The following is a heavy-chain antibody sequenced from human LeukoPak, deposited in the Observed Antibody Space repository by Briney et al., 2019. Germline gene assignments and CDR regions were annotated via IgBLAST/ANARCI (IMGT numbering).Heavy chain of an antibody. Sequence: SETLSLTCTVSGGSISSYYWSWIRQPPGKGLERIGYIYYSGSTNYNPSLKSRVTISVDTSKNQFSLKLSSVTAADTAVYYCARNVRGVTENWFDPWGQGTLVTVSS. J-gene: IGHJ5*02. CDR3: ARNVRGVTENWFDP. CDR1: GGSISSYY. D-gene: IGHD3-10*01. CDR2: IYYSGST. V-gene: IGHV4-59*01.